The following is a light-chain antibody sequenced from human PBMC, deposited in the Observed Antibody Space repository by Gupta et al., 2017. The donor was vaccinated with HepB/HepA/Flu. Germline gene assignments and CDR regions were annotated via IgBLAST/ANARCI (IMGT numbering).Light chain of an antibody. CDR1: TSNIGAGYD. V-gene: IGLV1-40*01. Sequence: QSVLTQPASVSGATGQRVTISCTGRTSNIGAGYDVHWYQQFPGIVPKLLIFRNNNRPSGVPDRFSASKSGTSASLAITGLQAEDEADYYCQSYDSSLSGSVFGGGTKLTVL. CDR2: RNN. J-gene: IGLJ2*01. CDR3: QSYDSSLSGSV.